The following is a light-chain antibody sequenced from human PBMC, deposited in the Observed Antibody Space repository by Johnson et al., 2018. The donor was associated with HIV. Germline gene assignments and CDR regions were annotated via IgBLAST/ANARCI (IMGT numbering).Light chain of an antibody. V-gene: IGLV1-51*01. CDR3: GSWDSSLSAYV. CDR2: DNN. CDR1: SSNIGNNY. J-gene: IGLJ1*01. Sequence: QSVLTQPPSVSAAPGQKVTISCSGSSSNIGNNYVSWYQQLPGTAPKLLIYDNNRRPSGIPDRFSGSKSVTSGTLGITGLQTGDEADYYCGSWDSSLSAYVFGTGTKVTVL.